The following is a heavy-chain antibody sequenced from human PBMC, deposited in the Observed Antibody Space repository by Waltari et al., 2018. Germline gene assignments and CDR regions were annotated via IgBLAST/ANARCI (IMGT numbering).Heavy chain of an antibody. V-gene: IGHV3-23*04. CDR2: ISGSGGST. Sequence: EVQLVESGGGLVQPGGSLRLSCAASGFTFSSYAMSWVRQAPGKGLEWVSAISGSGGSTYYADSVKGRFTISRDNSKNTLYLQMNSMRAEDTAVYYCAKRRVVVIAIRSWSFHYWGQGTLVTVSS. CDR1: GFTFSSYA. J-gene: IGHJ4*02. D-gene: IGHD2-21*01. CDR3: AKRRVVVIAIRSWSFHY.